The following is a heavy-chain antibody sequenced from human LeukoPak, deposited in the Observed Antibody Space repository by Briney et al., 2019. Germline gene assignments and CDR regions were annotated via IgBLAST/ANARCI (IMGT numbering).Heavy chain of an antibody. CDR2: ISSSSSTI. D-gene: IGHD3-10*01. J-gene: IGHJ4*02. CDR3: ARDSGVSYY. CDR1: GFTFISYG. V-gene: IGHV3-48*04. Sequence: GGSLRLSYAASGFTFISYGMNGFGKPPGKGLKWVSYISSSSSTIYYADSVKGRFTISRDNAKNSLYLQMNSLRAEDTAVYYCARDSGVSYYWGQGTLVTVSS.